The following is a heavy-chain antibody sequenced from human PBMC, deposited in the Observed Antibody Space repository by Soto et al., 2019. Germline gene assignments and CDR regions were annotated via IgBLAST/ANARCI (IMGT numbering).Heavy chain of an antibody. D-gene: IGHD3-22*01. CDR3: ARFLHYYDSSGYYYLYYFDY. V-gene: IGHV4-59*12. Sequence: PSETLSLTCTISDGSISSYYWSWIRQPPGKGLEWIGYIYYSGSTNYNPSLKSRVTISVDTSKNQFSLKLSSVTAADTAVYYCARFLHYYDSSGYYYLYYFDYWGQGTLVTVSS. CDR2: IYYSGST. CDR1: DGSISSYY. J-gene: IGHJ4*02.